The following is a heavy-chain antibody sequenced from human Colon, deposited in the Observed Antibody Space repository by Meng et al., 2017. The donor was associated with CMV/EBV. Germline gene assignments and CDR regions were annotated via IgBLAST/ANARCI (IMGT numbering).Heavy chain of an antibody. Sequence: QVQLGESGTEVQKPGASVKVSCKTSGYTFTANHLHWVRQAPGQGLEWMGWIYPQDGGTSFAQKFQDRVTLTRDTSITTAYMELSGLTSDDTVIYYCVRESWYFDFWGEGTLVTVSS. CDR2: IYPQDGGT. CDR1: GYTFTANH. CDR3: VRESWYFDF. D-gene: IGHD6-13*01. V-gene: IGHV1-2*02. J-gene: IGHJ4*02.